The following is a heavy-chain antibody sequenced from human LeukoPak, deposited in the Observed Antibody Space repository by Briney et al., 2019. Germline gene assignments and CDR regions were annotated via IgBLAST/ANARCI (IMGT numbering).Heavy chain of an antibody. CDR2: FDPEDGET. CDR3: ATRPGVRGPLGWFDP. D-gene: IGHD3-10*01. CDR1: GYTLTELS. J-gene: IGHJ5*02. V-gene: IGHV1-24*01. Sequence: ASVKVSCKVSGYTLTELSMHWVRQAPGKELEWMGGFDPEDGETIYAQKFQGRVTMTEDTSTDTAYMELSSLRSEDTAVYYCATRPGVRGPLGWFDPWGQGTLVTVSS.